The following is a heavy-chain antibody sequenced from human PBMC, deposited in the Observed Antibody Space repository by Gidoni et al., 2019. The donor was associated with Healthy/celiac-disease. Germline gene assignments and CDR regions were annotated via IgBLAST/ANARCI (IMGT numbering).Heavy chain of an antibody. CDR1: GGTFSSYP. V-gene: IGHV1-69*01. J-gene: IGHJ4*02. Sequence: QVQLVQSGAEVKKPGSSVKVSCKASGGTFSSYPISWVRQAPGQGLEWMGGIIPIFGTANYAQKFQGRVKITADESTSTAYMELSSLISEDTAVYYCAGSEYSGYDLSFDYWGQGTLVTVSS. D-gene: IGHD5-12*01. CDR2: IIPIFGTA. CDR3: AGSEYSGYDLSFDY.